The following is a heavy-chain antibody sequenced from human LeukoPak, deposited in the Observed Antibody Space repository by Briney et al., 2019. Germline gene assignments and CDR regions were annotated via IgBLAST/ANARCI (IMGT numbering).Heavy chain of an antibody. D-gene: IGHD1-26*01. CDR3: ARGMWELPYDVGY. CDR1: GYTFTNHD. Sequence: ASVKVSCKASGYTFTNHDFNWMRQATGQGLEWMGWMNPNSGSTGYAQKFQGRVTMTRDTSTSTVYMELSSLRSEDTAVYYCARGMWELPYDVGYWGQGTLVTVSS. CDR2: MNPNSGST. V-gene: IGHV1-8*01. J-gene: IGHJ4*02.